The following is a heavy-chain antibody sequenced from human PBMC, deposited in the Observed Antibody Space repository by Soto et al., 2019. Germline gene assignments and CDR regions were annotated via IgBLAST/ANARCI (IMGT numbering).Heavy chain of an antibody. CDR3: ARSVLRFLSTPQYYYGMDV. Sequence: GASVKVSCKASGGTFSSYAISWVRQAPGQGLEWMGGIIPIFGTANYAQKFQGRVTITADKSTSTAYMELSSLRSEDTAVYYCARSVLRFLSTPQYYYGMDVWGQGTTVTVSS. CDR1: GGTFSSYA. D-gene: IGHD3-3*01. CDR2: IIPIFGTA. V-gene: IGHV1-69*06. J-gene: IGHJ6*02.